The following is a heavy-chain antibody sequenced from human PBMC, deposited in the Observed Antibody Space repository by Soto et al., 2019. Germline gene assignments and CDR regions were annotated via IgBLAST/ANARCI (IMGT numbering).Heavy chain of an antibody. J-gene: IGHJ5*02. V-gene: IGHV4-39*01. CDR3: ATELRFLEWLSVNWFDP. CDR1: GGSISSSSYY. Sequence: QLQLQESGPGLVKPSETLSLTCTVSGGSISSSSYYWGWIRQPPGKGLEWIGSIYYSGSTYYNPSLKSGVTISVDTSKNQFSLKLSSVTAADTAVYYCATELRFLEWLSVNWFDPWGQGTLVTVSS. D-gene: IGHD3-3*01. CDR2: IYYSGST.